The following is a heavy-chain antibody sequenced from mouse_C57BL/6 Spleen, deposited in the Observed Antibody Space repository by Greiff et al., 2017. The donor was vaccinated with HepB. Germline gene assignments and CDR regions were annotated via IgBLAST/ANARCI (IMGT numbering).Heavy chain of an antibody. CDR2: IHPSDSDT. D-gene: IGHD1-1*01. CDR1: GYTFTSYW. J-gene: IGHJ4*01. V-gene: IGHV1-74*01. Sequence: QVQLQQPGAELVKPGASVKVSCKASGYTFTSYWMHWVKQRPGQGLEWIGRIHPSDSDTNYNQKFKGKATLTVDKSSSTAYMQLSSLTSEDSAVYYCAILADYYYSSSHYYAMDYWGQGTSVTVSS. CDR3: AILADYYYSSSHYYAMDY.